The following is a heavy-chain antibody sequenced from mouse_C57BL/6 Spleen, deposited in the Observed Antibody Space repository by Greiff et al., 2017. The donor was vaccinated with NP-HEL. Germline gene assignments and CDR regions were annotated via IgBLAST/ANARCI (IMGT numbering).Heavy chain of an antibody. CDR1: GYAFSSSW. D-gene: IGHD2-4*01. CDR2: IYPGDGDT. J-gene: IGHJ4*01. Sequence: QVQLQQPGTELVKPGASVKLSCKASGYAFSSSWMNWVKQRPGKGLEWIGRIYPGDGDTNYNGKFKGKATLTADKSSSTAYMQLSSLTSEDSAVYFCARSGDYDFYAMDYWGQGTSVTVSS. CDR3: ARSGDYDFYAMDY. V-gene: IGHV1-82*01.